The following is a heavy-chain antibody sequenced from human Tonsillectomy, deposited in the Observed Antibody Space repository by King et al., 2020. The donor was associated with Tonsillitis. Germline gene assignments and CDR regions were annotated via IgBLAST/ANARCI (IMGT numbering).Heavy chain of an antibody. D-gene: IGHD3-9*01. CDR3: ARQGGRGYDILTGYPIEY. CDR2: AFYSGDA. V-gene: IGHV4-39*07. CDR1: GGSMITTDYY. Sequence: QLQESGPSLVKPSETLSLTCTVSGGSMITTDYYWGWIRQPPGKGLEWIGSAFYSGDAYYNTSLKSRVTISVDTSKSQFSLEMSSMTAADTAVYYCARQGGRGYDILTGYPIEYWVQGTLVTVSS. J-gene: IGHJ4*02.